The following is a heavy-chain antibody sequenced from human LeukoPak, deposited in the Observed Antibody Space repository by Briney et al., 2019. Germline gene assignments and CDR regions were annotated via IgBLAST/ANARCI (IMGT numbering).Heavy chain of an antibody. CDR3: ARGLGGTGPDAFDI. D-gene: IGHD1-26*01. CDR2: ISFEGGSI. Sequence: SLRRYGAASGFTVSSYSMQRVGQAPGKGLEGWTVISFEGGSIYYAASVKNRFAISRDNSKNTQYVEMNSLRAEDMAVYYCARGLGGTGPDAFDIWGQGTVVTVSA. J-gene: IGHJ3*02. V-gene: IGHV3-30*09. CDR1: GFTVSSYS.